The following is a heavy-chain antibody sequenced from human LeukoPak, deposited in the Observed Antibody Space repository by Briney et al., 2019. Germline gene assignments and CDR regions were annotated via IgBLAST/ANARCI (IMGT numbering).Heavy chain of an antibody. CDR1: GFTFSSYS. CDR3: ASLYRVYYYYGMDV. D-gene: IGHD2-2*02. Sequence: GGSLRLSCAASGFTFSSYSMNWVRQAPGKGLEWVSSISSSSSYIYYADSVKGRFTISRDNAKNSLYLQMNSLRAEDTAVYCCASLYRVYYYYGMDVWGQGTTVTVSS. CDR2: ISSSSSYI. J-gene: IGHJ6*02. V-gene: IGHV3-21*01.